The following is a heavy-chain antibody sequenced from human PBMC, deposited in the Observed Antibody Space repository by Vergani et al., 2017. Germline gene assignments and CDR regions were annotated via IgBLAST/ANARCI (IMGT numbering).Heavy chain of an antibody. CDR2: IYYSGST. Sequence: QVQLQESGPGLVKPSETLSLTCTVSGGSISSSSYYWGWIRQPPGKGLEWIGSIYYSGSTYYNPSLKSRVTISVDTSKNQFSLQLSSVTAADTAVYYCARLTSTPNGDWALGPDPWGQGTLVTVSS. CDR1: GGSISSSSYY. J-gene: IGHJ5*02. CDR3: ARLTSTPNGDWALGPDP. V-gene: IGHV4-39*07. D-gene: IGHD4-17*01.